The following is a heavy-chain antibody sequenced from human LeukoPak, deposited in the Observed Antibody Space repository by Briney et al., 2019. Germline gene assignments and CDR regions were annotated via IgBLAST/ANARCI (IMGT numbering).Heavy chain of an antibody. CDR2: IGSSGGTI. V-gene: IGHV3-23*01. Sequence: GSLSLSCAASGFTFINYGMSWVRQAPGQGLEWVSAIGSSGGTIYYADSVKGRFTISRDNSKNTLYLQINSLRVEDTAVYYCAKVITAAGIGYWGQGTLVTVSS. J-gene: IGHJ4*02. D-gene: IGHD6-13*01. CDR3: AKVITAAGIGY. CDR1: GFTFINYG.